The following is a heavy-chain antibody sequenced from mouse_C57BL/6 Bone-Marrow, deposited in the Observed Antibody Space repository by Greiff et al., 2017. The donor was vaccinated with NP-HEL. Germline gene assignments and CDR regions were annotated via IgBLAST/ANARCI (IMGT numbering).Heavy chain of an antibody. J-gene: IGHJ2*01. CDR1: GFTFSSYA. CDR2: ISDGGSYT. Sequence: EVQVVESGGGLVKPGGSLKLSCAASGFTFSSYAMSWVRQTPEKRLEWVATISDGGSYTYYPDNVKGRFTISRDNAKNNLYLQMSHLKSEDTAMYYCARDDLLLDYWGQGTTLTVSS. D-gene: IGHD1-1*01. CDR3: ARDDLLLDY. V-gene: IGHV5-4*01.